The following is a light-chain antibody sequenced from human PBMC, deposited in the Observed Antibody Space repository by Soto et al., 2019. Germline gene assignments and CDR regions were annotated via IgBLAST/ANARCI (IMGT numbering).Light chain of an antibody. CDR2: GTS. Sequence: EIVLTQSPGTLSLSPGERATLSCRASQSVSSTYLAWYQQKPGQAPGLLLYGTSNRATGIPDRFSGSGSGTDFTLTISRLEPEDFAMDYCQLYVSSPPGYTFGQGTKLEIK. J-gene: IGKJ2*01. V-gene: IGKV3-20*01. CDR1: QSVSSTY. CDR3: QLYVSSPPGYT.